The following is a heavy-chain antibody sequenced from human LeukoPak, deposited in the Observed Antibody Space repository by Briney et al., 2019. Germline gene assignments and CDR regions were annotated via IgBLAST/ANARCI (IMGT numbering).Heavy chain of an antibody. D-gene: IGHD3-9*01. CDR1: GFTFSIYA. V-gene: IGHV3-23*01. Sequence: GGSLRLSCEASGFTFSIYAMTWVRPAPGKGLEWVSTFTNHHTTYYTDSVKGRFTISRDNSKNTLYLQMDSVRPEDTAVYYCAKEGYDILTGYRTNWFDPWGQGTLVTVSS. CDR2: FTNHHTT. J-gene: IGHJ5*02. CDR3: AKEGYDILTGYRTNWFDP.